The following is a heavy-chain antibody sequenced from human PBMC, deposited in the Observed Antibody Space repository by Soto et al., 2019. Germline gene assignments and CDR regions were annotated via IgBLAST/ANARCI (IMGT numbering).Heavy chain of an antibody. D-gene: IGHD3-3*01. CDR3: ARDSPHFGVVIPLDY. V-gene: IGHV1-18*01. J-gene: IGHJ4*02. CDR1: GYTFTSYG. Sequence: ASVKVSCKASGYTFTSYGISWVRQAPGQGLEWMGWISAYNGNTNYAQKLQDRVTMTTDTSTSTAYMELRSLRSDDTAVYYCARDSPHFGVVIPLDYWGQGTLVTVSS. CDR2: ISAYNGNT.